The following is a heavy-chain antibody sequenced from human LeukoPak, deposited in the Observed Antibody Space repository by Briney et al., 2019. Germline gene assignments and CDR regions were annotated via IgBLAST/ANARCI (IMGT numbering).Heavy chain of an antibody. D-gene: IGHD2-21*02. CDR2: LDTSGNT. V-gene: IGHV4-61*02. J-gene: IGHJ4*02. CDR1: GGSISSGSYY. Sequence: SETLPLTCTVSGGSISSGSYYWSWVRQPAGKGLEWIGRLDTSGNTHYNPSLKSRVTMSVDTSRNQFSLRLTSVTAADTAVYYCAGGGDCPDYWAQGTLVTVSS. CDR3: AGGGDCPDY.